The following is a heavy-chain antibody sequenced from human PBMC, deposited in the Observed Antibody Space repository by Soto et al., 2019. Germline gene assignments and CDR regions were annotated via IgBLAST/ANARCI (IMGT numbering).Heavy chain of an antibody. J-gene: IGHJ4*02. D-gene: IGHD6-25*01. V-gene: IGHV3-11*06. CDR1: GFTFSDFY. CDR3: ARDPAQRRGGFDS. CDR2: ISTSNTFT. Sequence: QVQLVESGGGLVKPGGSLRLSCAASGFTFSDFYMSWIRQAPGKGLEWVSYISTSNTFTNYADSVKGRFTISRDNAKNSLYLQKNSLRVEDTAVYYCARDPAQRRGGFDSGGQGALVTVSS.